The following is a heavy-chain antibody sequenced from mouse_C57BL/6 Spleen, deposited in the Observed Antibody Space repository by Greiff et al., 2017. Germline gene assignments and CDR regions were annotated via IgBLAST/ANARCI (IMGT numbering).Heavy chain of an antibody. V-gene: IGHV5-17*01. D-gene: IGHD1-1*01. J-gene: IGHJ2*01. CDR3: ATAVVVPFDY. CDR2: ISSGSSTI. CDR1: GFTFSDYG. Sequence: EVKLVESGGGLVKPGGSLKLSCAASGFTFSDYGMHWVRQAPEKGLEWVAYISSGSSTIYYADTVKGRFTISRDNAKNTLFLQMTSLRSEDTAMYYCATAVVVPFDYWGQGTTLTVSS.